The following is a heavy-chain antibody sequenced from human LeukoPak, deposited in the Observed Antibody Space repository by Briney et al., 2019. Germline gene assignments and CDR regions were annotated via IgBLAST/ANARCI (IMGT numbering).Heavy chain of an antibody. V-gene: IGHV4-59*01. CDR3: ARGYYDFWSGPGEAFDI. Sequence: SETLSLTCSVSGGSISYYYWSWIRQPPGKGLEWIGYIYYSGSTNYNPSLKSRVTISVDTSKNQFSLKLSSVTAADTAVYYCARGYYDFWSGPGEAFDIWGQGTMVTVSS. CDR2: IYYSGST. D-gene: IGHD3-3*01. J-gene: IGHJ3*02. CDR1: GGSISYYY.